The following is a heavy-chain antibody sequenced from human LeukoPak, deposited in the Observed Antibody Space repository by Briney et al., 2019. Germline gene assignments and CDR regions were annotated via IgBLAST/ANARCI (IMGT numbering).Heavy chain of an antibody. CDR3: ARDWNDVGFDP. CDR2: INPNSGGT. Sequence: ASVKVSCKASGYTVSDYFIHWVRQAPGQGLEWMGRINPNSGGTEYAQNFQGRVTMTRDTSISASYMELNRLTSDDTAIYYCARDWNDVGFDPWGQGALVTVSS. D-gene: IGHD1-1*01. CDR1: GYTVSDYF. J-gene: IGHJ5*02. V-gene: IGHV1-2*06.